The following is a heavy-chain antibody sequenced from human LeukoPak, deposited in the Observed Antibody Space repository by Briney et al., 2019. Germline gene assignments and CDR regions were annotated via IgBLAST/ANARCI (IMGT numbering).Heavy chain of an antibody. CDR3: ARGDDILTGIDY. V-gene: IGHV4-34*01. CDR1: GGSFSGYY. J-gene: IGHJ4*02. CDR2: INHSGST. D-gene: IGHD3-9*01. Sequence: SETLSLTCAVYGGSFSGYYWSWIRQPPGKGLEWIGEINHSGSTNYNPFLKSRVTISVDTSKNQFSLKLSSVTAADTAVYYCARGDDILTGIDYWGQGTLVTVSS.